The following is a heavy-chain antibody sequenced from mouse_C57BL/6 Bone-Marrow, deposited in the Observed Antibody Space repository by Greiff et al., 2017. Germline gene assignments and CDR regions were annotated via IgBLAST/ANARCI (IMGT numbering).Heavy chain of an antibody. D-gene: IGHD2-4*01. Sequence: EVNLVESGEGLVKPGGSLKLSCAASGFTFSSYAMSWVRQTPEKRLEWVAYISSGGDYIYYADTVKGRFTISRDNARNTLYLQMSSLKSEDTAMYYCTRGGITTEYYFDYWGQGTTLTVSS. CDR3: TRGGITTEYYFDY. J-gene: IGHJ2*01. CDR1: GFTFSSYA. V-gene: IGHV5-9-1*02. CDR2: ISSGGDYI.